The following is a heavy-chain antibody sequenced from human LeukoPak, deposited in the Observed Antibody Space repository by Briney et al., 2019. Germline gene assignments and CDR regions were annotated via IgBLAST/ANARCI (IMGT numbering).Heavy chain of an antibody. D-gene: IGHD2-15*01. J-gene: IGHJ6*02. CDR3: ARDSRGCSYYYYGMDV. V-gene: IGHV1-24*01. CDR2: FDPEDGET. CDR1: GYTLTELS. Sequence: ASVKVSCKVSGYTLTELSMHWVRQAPGKGREWMGGFDPEDGETIYAQKFQGRVTITADESTSTAYMELSSLRSEDTAVYYCARDSRGCSYYYYGMDVWGQGTTVTVPS.